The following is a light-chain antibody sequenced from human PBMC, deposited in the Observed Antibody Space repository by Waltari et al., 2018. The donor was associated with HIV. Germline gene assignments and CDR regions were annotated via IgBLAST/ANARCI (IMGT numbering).Light chain of an antibody. CDR2: WAS. J-gene: IGKJ4*01. CDR1: QSVLYSATKKNS. V-gene: IGKV4-1*01. CDR3: QQYDTTPLS. Sequence: DFVMTHSPDSLAVSLGARTTIYCKSSQSVLYSATKKNSVAWYQQKPGQPPKLLISWASTRESGVPARVSGSWSGADFTLTINNLQAEDVAVYYCQQYDTTPLSFGGGTKVEIK.